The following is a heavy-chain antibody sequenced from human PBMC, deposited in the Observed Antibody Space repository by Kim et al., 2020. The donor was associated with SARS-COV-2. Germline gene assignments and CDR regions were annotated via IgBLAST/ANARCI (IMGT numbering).Heavy chain of an antibody. CDR1: GGSISSYY. V-gene: IGHV4-59*01. D-gene: IGHD4-17*01. CDR3: ARDRKWAPATTVTDYYYYGMDV. J-gene: IGHJ6*02. CDR2: IYYSGST. Sequence: SETLSLTCTVSGGSISSYYWSWIRQPPGKGLEWIGYIYYSGSTNYNPFLKSRVTISVDTSKNQFSLKLSSVTAADTAVYYCARDRKWAPATTVTDYYYYGMDVWGQGTTVTVSS.